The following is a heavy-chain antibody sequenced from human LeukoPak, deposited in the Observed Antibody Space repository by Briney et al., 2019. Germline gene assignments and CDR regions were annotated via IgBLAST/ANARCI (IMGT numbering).Heavy chain of an antibody. Sequence: SETLSLTCAVSGGSISSSNWWSWVRQPPGKGLEWIGEINHSGSTNYNPSLKSRVTISVDTSKNQFSLKLSSVTAADTAVYYCARSPSFGVVIIARHFDYWGQGTLVTVSS. J-gene: IGHJ4*02. CDR1: GGSISSSNW. D-gene: IGHD3-3*01. CDR3: ARSPSFGVVIIARHFDY. CDR2: INHSGST. V-gene: IGHV4-4*02.